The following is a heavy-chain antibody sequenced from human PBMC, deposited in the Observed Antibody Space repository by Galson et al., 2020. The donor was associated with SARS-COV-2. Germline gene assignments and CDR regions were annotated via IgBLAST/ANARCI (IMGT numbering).Heavy chain of an antibody. CDR3: ARGTGEL. V-gene: IGHV4-59*13. CDR1: GGSISTYY. D-gene: IGHD1-7*01. J-gene: IGHJ4*02. Sequence: SETLSLTCTVSGGSISTYYWSWIRQPPGKGMEWIGYIYFSGNTKYNPSLKSRVTISIDTSKSQFSLKLTSVTAADTAVYYCARGTGELWGQGTLATVSS. CDR2: IYFSGNT.